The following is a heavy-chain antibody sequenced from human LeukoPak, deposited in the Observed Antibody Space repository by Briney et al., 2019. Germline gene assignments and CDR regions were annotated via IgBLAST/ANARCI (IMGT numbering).Heavy chain of an antibody. Sequence: ASVKVSCKASGGTFSSSAISWVRQAPGQGLEWMGGIIPIFGTANYAQKFQGRVTITADESTSTAYMELSSLRSEDTAVYYCASDPIAVAGPSDYWGQGSLVTVSS. D-gene: IGHD6-19*01. V-gene: IGHV1-69*13. J-gene: IGHJ4*02. CDR1: GGTFSSSA. CDR2: IIPIFGTA. CDR3: ASDPIAVAGPSDY.